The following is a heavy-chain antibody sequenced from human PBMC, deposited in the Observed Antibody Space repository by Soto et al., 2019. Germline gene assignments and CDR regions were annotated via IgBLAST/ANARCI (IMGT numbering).Heavy chain of an antibody. J-gene: IGHJ4*02. D-gene: IGHD3-22*01. V-gene: IGHV4-31*03. CDR1: GGSISSGGYY. CDR3: ARGTTMIVVEDY. CDR2: IYYSGST. Sequence: QVQLQESGPGLVKPSQTLSLTCTVSGGSISSGGYYWSWIRQHPGKGLEWIGYIYYSGSTYYNPSLTSRVTISVDTSKNQFSLKLSSVTAADTAVYYCARGTTMIVVEDYWGQGTLVTVSS.